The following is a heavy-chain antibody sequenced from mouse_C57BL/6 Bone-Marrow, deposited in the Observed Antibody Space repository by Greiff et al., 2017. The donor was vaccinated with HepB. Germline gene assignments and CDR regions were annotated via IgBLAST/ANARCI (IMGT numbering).Heavy chain of an antibody. Sequence: EVQRVESGGGLVKPGGSLKLSCAASGFTFSDYGMHWVRQAPEKGLEWVAYISSGSSTIYYADTVKGRFTISRDNAKNTLFLQMTSLRSEDTAMYYCANYYGSSQFAYWGQGTLVTVSA. V-gene: IGHV5-17*01. CDR2: ISSGSSTI. D-gene: IGHD1-1*01. CDR3: ANYYGSSQFAY. CDR1: GFTFSDYG. J-gene: IGHJ3*01.